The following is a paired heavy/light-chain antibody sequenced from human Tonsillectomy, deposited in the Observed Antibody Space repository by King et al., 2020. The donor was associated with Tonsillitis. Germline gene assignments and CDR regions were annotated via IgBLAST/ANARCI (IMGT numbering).Light chain of an antibody. CDR3: QAWDSRTEVV. CDR2: QDN. CDR1: KLGDKY. J-gene: IGLJ2*01. V-gene: IGLV3-1*01. Sequence: SYELTQPPSVSVSPGQTASISCSGDKLGDKYTCWYQQRPGQSPVLVIYQDNKRPSGIPERFSGSNSGNTATLTISGTQAMDEADYYCQAWDSRTEVVFGGGTKLTVL.
Heavy chain of an antibody. D-gene: IGHD2-2*01. J-gene: IGHJ4*02. Sequence: QVQLVQSGAEVKKPGASVKVSCKASGYTFTNYGISWVRQAPGQGLEWMGWISGYNGNTKYAQKLQGRVTMTTDTSTSTAYMELRSLRSDDTAVYYCAREPRGPYCGTTSCDSGQFDYWGQGTLVTVSS. CDR2: ISGYNGNT. V-gene: IGHV1-18*01. CDR1: GYTFTNYG. CDR3: AREPRGPYCGTTSCDSGQFDY.